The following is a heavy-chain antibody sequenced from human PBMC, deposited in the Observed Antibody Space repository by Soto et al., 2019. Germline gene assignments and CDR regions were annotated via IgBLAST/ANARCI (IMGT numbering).Heavy chain of an antibody. CDR1: GGSFSGYY. J-gene: IGHJ6*02. CDR3: ARLDYYYYGMDV. Sequence: PSETLSLTCAVYGGSFSGYYWTWIRQPPGTGLEWIGEINHSGSTNYNPSLKSRVTISVDTSKNQFSLKLTSVTAADTAVYYCARLDYYYYGMDVSGQGTTVTVSS. CDR2: INHSGST. V-gene: IGHV4-34*01.